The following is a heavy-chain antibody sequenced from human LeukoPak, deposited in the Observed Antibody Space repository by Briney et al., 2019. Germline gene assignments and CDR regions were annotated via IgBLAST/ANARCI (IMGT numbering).Heavy chain of an antibody. D-gene: IGHD3-10*01. J-gene: IGHJ3*02. V-gene: IGHV3-66*01. CDR3: ARERGLGRASDAFDI. Sequence: GGSLRLSCAASGFTVSSKYMNWVRQAPGKGLEWVSVIYSAGTTDHADSVKGRFTISRGNSKNTLYLQMNSLRAEDTAVYYCARERGLGRASDAFDIWGQGTMVTVSS. CDR2: IYSAGTT. CDR1: GFTVSSKY.